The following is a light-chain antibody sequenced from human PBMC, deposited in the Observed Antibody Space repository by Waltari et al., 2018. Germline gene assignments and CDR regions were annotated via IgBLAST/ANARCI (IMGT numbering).Light chain of an antibody. V-gene: IGKV1-39*01. J-gene: IGKJ1*01. Sequence: DIQMTQSPSSLSASVGDRVTITCRASQSISSYLNWYQQKPGKAHKLLIYAASSLQSGVPSRFSGSGSGTDFSLTISSLQPEDFATYYCQQSYSTPWTFGQGTKVAIK. CDR1: QSISSY. CDR2: AAS. CDR3: QQSYSTPWT.